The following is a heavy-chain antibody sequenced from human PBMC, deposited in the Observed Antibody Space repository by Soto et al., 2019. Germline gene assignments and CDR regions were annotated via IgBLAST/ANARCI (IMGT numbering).Heavy chain of an antibody. D-gene: IGHD4-4*01. CDR3: VRGGSNYAS. V-gene: IGHV3-7*01. CDR2: IKPDESEK. J-gene: IGHJ5*02. Sequence: EVQLVESGGGLVQPGGSLRLSCTASGFTFSDSWMTWVRQSPGKGLEWVARIKPDESEKKYADSVKGRFSISRDNAKNSMYLPMDSRRGEGTAVYYCVRGGSNYASWGQGTLVTASS. CDR1: GFTFSDSW.